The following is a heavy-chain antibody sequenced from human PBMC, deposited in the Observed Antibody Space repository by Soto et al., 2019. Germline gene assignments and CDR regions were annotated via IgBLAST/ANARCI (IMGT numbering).Heavy chain of an antibody. V-gene: IGHV1-2*04. CDR3: ARDLRGYSYAYGVDV. CDR2: INPNSGGT. Sequence: GASVKVSCKASGYTFTGYYMHWVRQAPGQGLEWMGWINPNSGGTNYAQKFQGWVTMTRDTSISTAYMELSRLRSDDTAVYYCARDLRGYSYAYGVDVWGQGTTVTVSS. J-gene: IGHJ6*02. D-gene: IGHD5-18*01. CDR1: GYTFTGYY.